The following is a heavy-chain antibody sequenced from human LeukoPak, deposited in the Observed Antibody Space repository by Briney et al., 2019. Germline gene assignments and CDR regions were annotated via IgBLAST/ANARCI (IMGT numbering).Heavy chain of an antibody. V-gene: IGHV4-39*01. D-gene: IGHD4-17*01. CDR2: IYYSGST. Sequence: SETLSLTCTVSDGSISSSSYYWGWIRQPPGKGLEWIGSIYYSGSTYYNPSLKSRVTISVDTSKNQFSLKLSSVTAADTAVYYCAKSTTDDTFDIWGQGTMVTVSS. J-gene: IGHJ3*02. CDR3: AKSTTDDTFDI. CDR1: DGSISSSSYY.